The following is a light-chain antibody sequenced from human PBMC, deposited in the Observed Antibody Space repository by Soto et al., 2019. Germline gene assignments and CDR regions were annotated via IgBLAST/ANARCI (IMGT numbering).Light chain of an antibody. CDR2: DVT. J-gene: IGLJ1*01. CDR1: SLDVGGFDY. CDR3: CSYAGIYTYV. Sequence: QSVLTQPRSVSGSPGQSVTISCTGTSLDVGGFDYVSWYQQHPGKAPTLIIYDVTQRPSGVPDRFSGFKSGNTASLTISGLDPGDVADYYCCSYAGIYTYVFGTGTKLTVL. V-gene: IGLV2-11*01.